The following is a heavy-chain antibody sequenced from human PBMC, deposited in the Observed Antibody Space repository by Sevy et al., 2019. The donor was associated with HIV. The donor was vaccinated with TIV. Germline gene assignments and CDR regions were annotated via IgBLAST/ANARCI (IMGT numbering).Heavy chain of an antibody. CDR3: ARVDNSGTYVLY. Sequence: SGTLSLTCAVSGGSIPGHDWSWIRQTPQKGLEWIGYHYHSDSTKYNPSLKSRATISVHTSKNQFFLSLSSVTAADTAVYYCARVDNSGTYVLYWGQGIRVTVSS. D-gene: IGHD3-10*01. J-gene: IGHJ4*02. CDR1: GGSIPGHD. V-gene: IGHV4-59*11. CDR2: HYHSDST.